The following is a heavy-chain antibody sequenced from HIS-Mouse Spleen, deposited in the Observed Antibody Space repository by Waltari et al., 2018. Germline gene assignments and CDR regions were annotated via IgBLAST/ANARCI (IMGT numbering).Heavy chain of an antibody. V-gene: IGHV1-69*01. CDR3: ARDGRGIAAAGRGY. CDR2: IIPIFGTA. D-gene: IGHD6-13*01. J-gene: IGHJ4*02. CDR1: GGTFSSYA. Sequence: QVQLVQSGAEVKKPGSSVKVACEASGGTFSSYAISWVRQAPGQGLEWMGGIIPIFGTANYAQKFQGRVTITADESTSTAYMELSSLRSEDTAVYYCARDGRGIAAAGRGYWGQGTLVTVSS.